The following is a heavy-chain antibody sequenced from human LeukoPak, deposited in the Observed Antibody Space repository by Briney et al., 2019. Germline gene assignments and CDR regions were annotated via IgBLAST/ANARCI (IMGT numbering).Heavy chain of an antibody. CDR1: GGSISSSNW. J-gene: IGHJ4*02. Sequence: PSETLSLTCAVSGGSISSSNWWSSVRQPPGKGLEWIGEIYHSGSTHYKSSLKSRFTISVDTSRNQLSLKLTSVTAADTAVYYCARGVGLTQGGAFDFWGQGTLVTVSS. D-gene: IGHD3-16*01. CDR3: ARGVGLTQGGAFDF. V-gene: IGHV4-4*02. CDR2: IYHSGST.